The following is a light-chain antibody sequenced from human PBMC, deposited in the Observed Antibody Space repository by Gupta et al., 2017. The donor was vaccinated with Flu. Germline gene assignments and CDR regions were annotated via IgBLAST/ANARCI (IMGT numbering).Light chain of an antibody. CDR1: SSDVGGYNY. V-gene: IGLV2-14*01. CDR2: EVS. Sequence: SEVWSPGQALSISCSGSSSDVGGYNYVSWYQQHPAKAPKLMIFEVSSRPSGVSNRFSGSKSGNTASLTISGLQAEDEADYYCSSYTSSSTLPMVFGGGTKLTVL. CDR3: SSYTSSSTLPMV. J-gene: IGLJ2*01.